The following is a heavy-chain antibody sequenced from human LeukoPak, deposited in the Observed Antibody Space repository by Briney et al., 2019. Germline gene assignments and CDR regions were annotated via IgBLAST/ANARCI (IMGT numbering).Heavy chain of an antibody. CDR1: AATFSSYA. V-gene: IGHV1-69*13. Sequence: SVKVSCKASAATFSSYAISWVRQAPGQGLEWMGGIIPIFGTANYAQKFQGRVTITADESTSTAYMELSSLRSEDTAVYYCAREASIAARWFDPWGQGTLVTVSS. CDR2: IIPIFGTA. J-gene: IGHJ5*02. D-gene: IGHD6-6*01. CDR3: AREASIAARWFDP.